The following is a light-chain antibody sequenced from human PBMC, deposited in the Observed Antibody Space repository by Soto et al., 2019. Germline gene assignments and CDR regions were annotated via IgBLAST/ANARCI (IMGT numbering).Light chain of an antibody. CDR1: SSDVGGYNY. J-gene: IGLJ1*01. CDR2: DVS. CDR3: SSYIRSSPNV. V-gene: IGLV2-14*01. Sequence: QPALTQPASVPPSPGQSLTISRPRTSSDVGGYNYVSWYQQHPGKAPKLMIYDVSNRPSGVSNRFSGSKSGNTASLTISGLQADDDAEYYCSSYIRSSPNVCGSGTKAAVL.